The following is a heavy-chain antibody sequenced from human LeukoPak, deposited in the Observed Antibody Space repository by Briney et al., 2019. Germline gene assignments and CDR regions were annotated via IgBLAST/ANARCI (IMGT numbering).Heavy chain of an antibody. J-gene: IGHJ6*03. D-gene: IGHD3-9*01. CDR1: GFTFSSYS. Sequence: GGSLRLSCAASGFTFSSYSMNWVRQAPGKGLEWVSYISSSSSTIYYADSVKGRFTISRDNAKNSLYLQMNSLRAEDTAVYYCARVRYDILTGYTLYYMDVWGKGTTVTISS. V-gene: IGHV3-48*01. CDR3: ARVRYDILTGYTLYYMDV. CDR2: ISSSSSTI.